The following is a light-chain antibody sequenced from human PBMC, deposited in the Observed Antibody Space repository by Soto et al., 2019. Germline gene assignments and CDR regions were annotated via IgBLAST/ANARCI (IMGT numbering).Light chain of an antibody. CDR2: AAS. J-gene: IGKJ5*01. CDR1: QGISNY. CDR3: QKYSNSPIT. V-gene: IGKV1-27*01. Sequence: DIQMTQSPCSLSASVGDRVTLSCRASQGISNYLAWYQQKPGHVPKLLIYAASTLQSGIPSRFSGSGSGTDFPLTISSLEPEDVATYYCQKYSNSPITFGQGTRVEIK.